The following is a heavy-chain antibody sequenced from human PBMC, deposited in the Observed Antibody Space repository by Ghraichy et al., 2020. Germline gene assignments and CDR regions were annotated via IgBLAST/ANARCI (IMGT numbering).Heavy chain of an antibody. CDR1: GFTFSSYS. D-gene: IGHD3-16*01. V-gene: IGHV3-48*02. CDR3: ARVSQGYDGMDV. CDR2: ISSSSSTI. Sequence: GGSLRLSCAASGFTFSSYSMNWVRQAPGKGLKWVSYISSSSSTIYYADSVKGRFTISRDNAKNSLYLQMNSLRDEDTAVYYCARVSQGYDGMDVWGQGTTVTVSS. J-gene: IGHJ6*02.